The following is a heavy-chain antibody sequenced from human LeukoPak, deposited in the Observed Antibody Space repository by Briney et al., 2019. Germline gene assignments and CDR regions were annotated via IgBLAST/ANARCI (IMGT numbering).Heavy chain of an antibody. CDR2: INSDGSFT. Sequence: PGGSLRLSCAASGFSFSGYWMHWVRQAPGKGLVWVSVINSDGSFTTYGDSVKGRFTISRDNAKNTLYPQMNSLRAEDTAVYYCSRAGPDWRIDSWGQGTLVTVSS. J-gene: IGHJ4*02. D-gene: IGHD3-9*01. CDR3: SRAGPDWRIDS. CDR1: GFSFSGYW. V-gene: IGHV3-74*01.